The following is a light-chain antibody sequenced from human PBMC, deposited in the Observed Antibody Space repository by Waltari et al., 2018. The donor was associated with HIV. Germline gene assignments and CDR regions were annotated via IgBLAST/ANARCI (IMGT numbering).Light chain of an antibody. CDR2: DAS. CDR3: QQRSDWPPT. Sequence: DIVLTQSPATLSLSPGERATLSCRASQSVGSYLAWYQQEPGQAPRPLIYDASNGATVMPARFSGSGAGTDFTLTLSGLEPEDFAVYYCQQRSDWPPTFGQGTKVEIK. CDR1: QSVGSY. V-gene: IGKV3-11*01. J-gene: IGKJ1*01.